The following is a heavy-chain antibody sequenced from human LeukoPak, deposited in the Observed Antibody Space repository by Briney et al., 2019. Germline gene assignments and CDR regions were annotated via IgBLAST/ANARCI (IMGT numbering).Heavy chain of an antibody. D-gene: IGHD3-3*01. CDR3: ARRELEYYDFRSGSHFDY. CDR2: IYPGDSDT. CDR1: GYSFTSYW. V-gene: IGHV5-51*01. Sequence: GESLKISCKGSGYSFTSYWIGWVRPMPGKGLEWMGIIYPGDSDTRYSPSFQGQVTISADKSISTAYLQWSSLKASDTAMYYCARRELEYYDFRSGSHFDYWGQGTLVTVSS. J-gene: IGHJ4*02.